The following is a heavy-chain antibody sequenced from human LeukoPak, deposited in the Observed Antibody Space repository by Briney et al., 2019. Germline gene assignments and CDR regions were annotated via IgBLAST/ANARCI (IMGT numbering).Heavy chain of an antibody. J-gene: IGHJ4*02. CDR2: INPKSGAA. V-gene: IGHV1-2*02. CDR3: ARGAEAETSPLDF. Sequence: VASVKVSCKASGYIFNDYYMHWVRQAPGQGLEWLGWINPKSGAADYAQQFRGRVTMTRDTSINTDYMEMKRVTSDDTAVYYCARGAEAETSPLDFWGQGTLVIVS. CDR1: GYIFNDYY. D-gene: IGHD6-13*01.